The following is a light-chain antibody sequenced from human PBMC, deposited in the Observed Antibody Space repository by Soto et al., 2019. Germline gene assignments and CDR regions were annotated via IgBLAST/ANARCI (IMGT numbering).Light chain of an antibody. V-gene: IGLV1-44*01. CDR3: AAWDDSLDALV. CDR1: TSNIGSNS. Sequence: QAVVTQPPSASGTPGQRVTISCSGSTSNIGSNSVNWYQQFPGTAPKLLIYSSDKRPSGVPDRFPGSKSGTSASLAISGLQSEDEADYFCAAWDDSLDALVFGGGTKLTVL. CDR2: SSD. J-gene: IGLJ2*01.